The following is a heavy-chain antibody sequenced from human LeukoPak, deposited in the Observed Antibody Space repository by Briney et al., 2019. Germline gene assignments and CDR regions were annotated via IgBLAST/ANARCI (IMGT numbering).Heavy chain of an antibody. CDR2: TYYSGST. CDR3: ARGSGNYWQVFFDY. CDR1: GGSINSYY. J-gene: IGHJ4*02. Sequence: PSETLSLTCTVAGGSINSYYWSWIRQPPGKGVEWVGYTYYSGSTRYNPSLTSRVTISVDTSKNQFSLKLTSVTAADTAVYYCARGSGNYWQVFFDYWGQGTLVTVSS. V-gene: IGHV4-59*08. D-gene: IGHD1-26*01.